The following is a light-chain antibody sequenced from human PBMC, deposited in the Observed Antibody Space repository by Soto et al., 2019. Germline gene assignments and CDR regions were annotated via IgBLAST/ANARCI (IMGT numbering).Light chain of an antibody. CDR2: DVF. CDR3: QQYNSYSPT. Sequence: DIQLTQSPSTLSASVGDRVTITCRASQSVDSWLAWYQQKPGKAPTLLIYDVFTLESGAPSRFSGRGSGTEFTLTISSLQPDDFATYYCQQYNSYSPTFGQGTRWISN. J-gene: IGKJ1*01. V-gene: IGKV1-5*01. CDR1: QSVDSW.